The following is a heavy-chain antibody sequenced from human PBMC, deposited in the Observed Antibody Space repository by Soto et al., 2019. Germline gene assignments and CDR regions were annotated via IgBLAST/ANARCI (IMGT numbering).Heavy chain of an antibody. D-gene: IGHD2-2*01. J-gene: IGHJ3*01. CDR2: ISFNSGSI. CDR1: GFTFDDYA. Sequence: GGSLRLSCVASGFTFDDYAMHWVRQAPGKGLEWVSGISFNSGSIGYAESVKGRFTISRDNARNSLYLQMNSLRAEDTALYYFARDIEENQLIYDALDRGGQGTMATV. CDR3: ARDIEENQLIYDALDR. V-gene: IGHV3-9*01.